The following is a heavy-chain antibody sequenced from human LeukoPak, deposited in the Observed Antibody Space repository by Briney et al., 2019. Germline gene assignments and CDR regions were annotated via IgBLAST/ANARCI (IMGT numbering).Heavy chain of an antibody. CDR1: GGSISSGGYY. D-gene: IGHD6-19*01. CDR3: ARGSRLFGPVWRGGGWYYFDY. CDR2: IYYSGST. V-gene: IGHV4-31*03. Sequence: PSETLSHTCTVSGGSISSGGYYWSWIRQHPGKGLEWIGYIYYSGSTYYNPSLKSRVTISVDTSKNQFSLKLSSVTAADTAVYYCARGSRLFGPVWRGGGWYYFDYWGRGTLVTVSS. J-gene: IGHJ4*02.